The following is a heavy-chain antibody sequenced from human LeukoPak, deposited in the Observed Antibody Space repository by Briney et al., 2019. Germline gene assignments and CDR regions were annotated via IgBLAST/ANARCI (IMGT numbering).Heavy chain of an antibody. Sequence: SQTLSLTCTVSGGSISSGGYYWSWIRQHPGKGLEWIGYIYYSGSTYYNPPLKSRVTISVDTSKNQFSLKLSSVTAAETAVYYCARSNIDGSGTDLAFDIWGQGTMVTVSS. D-gene: IGHD3-10*01. CDR2: IYYSGST. CDR1: GGSISSGGYY. J-gene: IGHJ3*02. V-gene: IGHV4-31*03. CDR3: ARSNIDGSGTDLAFDI.